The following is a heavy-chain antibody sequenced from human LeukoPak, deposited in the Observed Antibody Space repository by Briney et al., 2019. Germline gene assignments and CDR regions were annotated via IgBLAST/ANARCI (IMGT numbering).Heavy chain of an antibody. CDR3: ARDRRYYGSGSYSPDY. CDR2: INPNSGGT. CDR1: GYTFTGYY. J-gene: IGHJ4*02. D-gene: IGHD3-10*01. Sequence: ASVKVSCKASGYTFTGYYMHWVRQAPGQGLEWMGWINPNSGGTNYAQKFQGRVTMTRDTSISTAYMELSRLRSDDTAVYYCARDRRYYGSGSYSPDYWGQGTLVTVSS. V-gene: IGHV1-2*02.